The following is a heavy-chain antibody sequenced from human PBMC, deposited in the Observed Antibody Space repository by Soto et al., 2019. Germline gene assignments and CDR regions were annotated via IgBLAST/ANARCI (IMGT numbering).Heavy chain of an antibody. CDR2: IYYSGST. D-gene: IGHD3-10*01. V-gene: IGHV4-31*03. CDR3: ARGVTMVRGVIHTPYFDY. J-gene: IGHJ4*02. CDR1: GGSISSGGYY. Sequence: QVQLQESGPGLVKPSQTLSLTCTVSGGSISSGGYYWSWIRQHPGKGLEGIGYIYYSGSTYYNPSLKSRLTISVDTSKNQFSLKLSSVTAADTAVYYCARGVTMVRGVIHTPYFDYWGQGTLVTVSS.